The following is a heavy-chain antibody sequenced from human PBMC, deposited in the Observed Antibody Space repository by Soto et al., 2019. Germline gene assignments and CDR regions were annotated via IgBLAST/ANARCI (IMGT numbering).Heavy chain of an antibody. J-gene: IGHJ5*02. CDR2: MSYDGGSK. V-gene: IGHV3-30*04. CDR3: ARDGNEYGDYRGFNWYDP. CDR1: GFTFSTYA. Sequence: QVQLVESGGGVVQPGRSLRLSCAASGFTFSTYAMHWVRQAPGKGLEWLAVMSYDGGSKYYADSVKGRFTISRDNPKNTLYLQMDSLRVEDTAVYYCARDGNEYGDYRGFNWYDPWGQGTLVTVSS. D-gene: IGHD4-17*01.